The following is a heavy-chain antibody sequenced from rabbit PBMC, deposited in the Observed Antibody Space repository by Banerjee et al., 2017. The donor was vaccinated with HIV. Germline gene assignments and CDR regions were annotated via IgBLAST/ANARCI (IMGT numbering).Heavy chain of an antibody. CDR2: INTSSGNT. D-gene: IGHD4-1*01. CDR3: ARDLAGAIGWNFNL. J-gene: IGHJ4*01. V-gene: IGHV1S40*01. CDR1: GFSFSSNYW. Sequence: QSLEESGGDLVKPGASLTLTCTASGFSFSSNYWICWVRQAPGKGLEWIACINTSSGNTVYANWAKGRFTISKTSSTTVTLQMTSLTAADTATYFCARDLAGAIGWNFNLWGPGTLVTVS.